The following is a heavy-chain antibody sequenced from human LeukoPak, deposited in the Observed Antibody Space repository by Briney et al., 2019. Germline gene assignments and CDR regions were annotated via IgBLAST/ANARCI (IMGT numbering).Heavy chain of an antibody. J-gene: IGHJ6*02. Sequence: ASVKVSCKASGYTFTSYGISWVRQAPGQGLEWMGGIIPIFGTANYGQKFQGRVTITADESTSTAYMELSSLRSEDTAVYYCARDRHQSGSYYYYGMDVWGQGTTVTVSS. V-gene: IGHV1-69*13. CDR2: IIPIFGTA. CDR3: ARDRHQSGSYYYYGMDV. D-gene: IGHD1-26*01. CDR1: GYTFTSYG.